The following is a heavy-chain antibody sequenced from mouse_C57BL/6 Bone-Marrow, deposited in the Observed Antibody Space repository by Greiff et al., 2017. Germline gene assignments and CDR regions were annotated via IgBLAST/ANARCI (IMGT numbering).Heavy chain of an antibody. V-gene: IGHV1-69*01. Sequence: QVQLQQPGAELVMPGASVKLSCKASGYTFTSYWMHWVKQRPGQGLEWIGEIDPSDSYTNYNQKFKGKSTLTVDKSSSTAYMQLRSLTSEASAVYYCARERITTVVATPFDYWGQGTTLTVSS. J-gene: IGHJ2*01. CDR2: IDPSDSYT. CDR1: GYTFTSYW. D-gene: IGHD1-1*01. CDR3: ARERITTVVATPFDY.